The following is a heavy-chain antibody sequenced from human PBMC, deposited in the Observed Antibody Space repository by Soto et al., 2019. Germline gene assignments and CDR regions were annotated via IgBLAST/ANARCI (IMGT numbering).Heavy chain of an antibody. J-gene: IGHJ4*02. CDR1: GFTFSDYG. CDR3: ARSTYCNGGSCYPQY. D-gene: IGHD2-15*01. CDR2: ISYDGSDR. Sequence: GSLRLSCEGPGFTFSDYGFHWVRQAPGKGLEWVAMISYDGSDRYYRDSVQGRFTISRDDSKNTVFLQMNSLRTEDTAMYYCARSTYCNGGSCYPQYWGPGTLVTVSS. V-gene: IGHV3-30*03.